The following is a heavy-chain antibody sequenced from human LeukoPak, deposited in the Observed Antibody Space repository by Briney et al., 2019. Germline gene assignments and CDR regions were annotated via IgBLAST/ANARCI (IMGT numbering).Heavy chain of an antibody. CDR3: ARAAIASSLRWAVFDY. CDR2: IYSGGST. D-gene: IGHD4-23*01. Sequence: GGSLRLSCAASGFTVSSNYMSWVRQAPGKGLEWVSVIYSGGSTYYADSVKGRFTISRDNSKNTLHLQMNSLRAEDTAVYYCARAAIASSLRWAVFDYWGQGTLVTVSS. J-gene: IGHJ4*02. CDR1: GFTVSSNY. V-gene: IGHV3-53*01.